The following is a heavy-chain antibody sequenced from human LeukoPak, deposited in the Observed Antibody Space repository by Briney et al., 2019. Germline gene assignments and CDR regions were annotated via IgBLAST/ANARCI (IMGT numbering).Heavy chain of an antibody. V-gene: IGHV3-48*03. CDR2: ISTTGTTV. CDR1: GFTFSSYE. D-gene: IGHD2-2*01. Sequence: PGGSLRLSCAASGFTFSSYEMIWVRQAPGQGLEGVSFISTTGTTVYYADSVKGRFTISRDNAKHSLYLQMSSLRSEDTAVYYCATGPPSQYCSSTSCYYNYFDYWGQGTLVTVSS. J-gene: IGHJ4*02. CDR3: ATGPPSQYCSSTSCYYNYFDY.